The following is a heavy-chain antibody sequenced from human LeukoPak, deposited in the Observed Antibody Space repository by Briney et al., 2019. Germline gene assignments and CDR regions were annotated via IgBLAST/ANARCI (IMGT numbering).Heavy chain of an antibody. D-gene: IGHD4-23*01. V-gene: IGHV4-39*07. Sequence: SETLSLTCTVSGGSISSSSYYWGWLRQPPGKGLEWIGSIYYSGSTYYNPSLKSRVTISVDTSKNQFSLKLSSVTAADTAVYYCARDLGDGGNYAFAYWGQGTLVTVSS. J-gene: IGHJ4*02. CDR2: IYYSGST. CDR3: ARDLGDGGNYAFAY. CDR1: GGSISSSSYY.